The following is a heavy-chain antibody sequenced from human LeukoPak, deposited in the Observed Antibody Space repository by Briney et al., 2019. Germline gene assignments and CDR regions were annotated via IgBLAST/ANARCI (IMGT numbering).Heavy chain of an antibody. D-gene: IGHD6-25*01. CDR3: AKDRAGRLYYFDY. CDR2: ISGSGGST. V-gene: IGHV3-23*01. J-gene: IGHJ4*02. Sequence: GGSLRLSCAASGFTFSSYAMSWVRQAPGGGLEWVTGISGSGGSTYYADSVKGRFTISRDNSKNTLYLQMNSLRAEDTAVYYCAKDRAGRLYYFDYWGQGTLVTVSS. CDR1: GFTFSSYA.